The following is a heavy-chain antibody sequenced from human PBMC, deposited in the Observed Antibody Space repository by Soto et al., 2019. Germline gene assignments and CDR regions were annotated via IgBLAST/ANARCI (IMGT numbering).Heavy chain of an antibody. CDR3: AVDGVPTSSFRYYYFRF. CDR1: ELPFTEYS. V-gene: IGHV3-30*04. D-gene: IGHD3-9*01. Sequence: QAQLVESGGGVVQPGRSLRLSCAASELPFTEYSMHCVRQTADKGLEWVAFISHDGMNTFYSDSVKGRFTISRDDSSSMLFLQMRGVTVEDTSIYYCAVDGVPTSSFRYYYFRFWGRGTLVTVSS. J-gene: IGHJ4*02. CDR2: ISHDGMNT.